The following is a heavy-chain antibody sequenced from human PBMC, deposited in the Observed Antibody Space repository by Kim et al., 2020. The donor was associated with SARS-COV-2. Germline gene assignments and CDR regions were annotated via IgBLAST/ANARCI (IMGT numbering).Heavy chain of an antibody. CDR3: ARAHYYGSRRIYMDV. D-gene: IGHD3-10*01. Sequence: SETLSLTCAVSGGSISSGGYSWSWIRQPPGKGLEWIGYIYHSGSTYYNPSLKSRVTISVDRSKNQFSLKLSSVTAADTAVYYCARAHYYGSRRIYMDVWGKGTTVTVSS. CDR2: IYHSGST. V-gene: IGHV4-30-2*01. J-gene: IGHJ6*03. CDR1: GGSISSGGYS.